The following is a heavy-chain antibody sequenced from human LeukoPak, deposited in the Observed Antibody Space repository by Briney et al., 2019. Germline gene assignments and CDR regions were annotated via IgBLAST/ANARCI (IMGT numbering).Heavy chain of an antibody. V-gene: IGHV3-7*01. D-gene: IGHD4-17*01. Sequence: GGSLRLSHAPSTFTFSIYPMRWARHPPGRGREWVANIKQDGSEKYYVDSVKVRFTISRDNAKNSLYLQMNSLGAEDTAVYYCARVEYGDYSTVFDYCGERTLVIVSS. J-gene: IGHJ4*02. CDR1: TFTFSIYP. CDR2: IKQDGSEK. CDR3: ARVEYGDYSTVFDY.